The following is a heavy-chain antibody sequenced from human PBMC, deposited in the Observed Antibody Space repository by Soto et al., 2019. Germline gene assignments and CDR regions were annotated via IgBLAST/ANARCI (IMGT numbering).Heavy chain of an antibody. D-gene: IGHD3-22*01. V-gene: IGHV1-18*01. CDR2: SSAYDGNT. J-gene: IGHJ6*02. Sequence: QVQLVQSGAEVKKPGASVKVSCKASGYTFSSYGINWVRQAPGQGLEWLGWSSAYDGNTKYARILQGRVSMTTDTSTTTAYMELRSLRSDDTAVYYCARGGNYDSSGSRNYYHDGMNVWGQGTTVTVSS. CDR3: ARGGNYDSSGSRNYYHDGMNV. CDR1: GYTFSSYG.